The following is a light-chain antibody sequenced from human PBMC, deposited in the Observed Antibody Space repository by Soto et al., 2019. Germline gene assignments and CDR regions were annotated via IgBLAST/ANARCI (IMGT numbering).Light chain of an antibody. V-gene: IGKV1-5*01. CDR1: QSVNSW. CDR2: DVS. CDR3: QQSYSTPVT. J-gene: IGKJ1*01. Sequence: DIQMTQSPCTLSAFVGDRVTITCRASQSVNSWLAWYQQRPGKAPKLLIYDVSSLESGVPSRFSGSGSGTEFTLTISSLQPDDFATYYCQQSYSTPVTFGQGTEVDIK.